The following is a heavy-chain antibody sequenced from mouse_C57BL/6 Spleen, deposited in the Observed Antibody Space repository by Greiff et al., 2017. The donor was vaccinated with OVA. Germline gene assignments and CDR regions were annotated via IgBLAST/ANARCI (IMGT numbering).Heavy chain of an antibody. CDR2: IYPGSGST. CDR1: GYTFTSYW. Sequence: VQLQQPGAELVKPGASVKMSCKASGYTFTSYWITWVKQRPGQGLEWIGDIYPGSGSTNYNEKFKDKATLTADKSSSTAYMQLSSLTYEDSAVYYCARSYYGKGDYYFDYWGQGTTLTVSS. V-gene: IGHV1-55*01. J-gene: IGHJ2*01. D-gene: IGHD2-1*01. CDR3: ARSYYGKGDYYFDY.